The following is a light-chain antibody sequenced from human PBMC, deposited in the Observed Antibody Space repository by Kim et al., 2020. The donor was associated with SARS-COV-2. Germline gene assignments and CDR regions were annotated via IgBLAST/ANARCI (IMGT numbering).Light chain of an antibody. CDR2: AAS. Sequence: DIQMTQSPSSLSASVGGRVTITCRASQSISSYLNWYQQKPGKAPKLLIYAASSLQSGVPSRFSGSGSGTDFTLTISSLQPEDFATYYCQQSYSIPWTFGQGTKVDIK. CDR3: QQSYSIPWT. J-gene: IGKJ1*01. CDR1: QSISSY. V-gene: IGKV1-39*01.